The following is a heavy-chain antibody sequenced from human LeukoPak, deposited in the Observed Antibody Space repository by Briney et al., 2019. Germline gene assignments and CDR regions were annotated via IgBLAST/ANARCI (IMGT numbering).Heavy chain of an antibody. CDR1: EFTFSSYS. CDR2: ISSSSSYI. J-gene: IGHJ5*02. Sequence: PGGSLRLSCAASEFTFSSYSMNWVRQAPGKGLEWVSSISSSSSYIYYADSVKGRFTISRDNAKNSLYLQMNSLRAEDTAVYYCAREELVMVRGVYPSWFDPWGQGTLVTVSS. D-gene: IGHD3-10*01. CDR3: AREELVMVRGVYPSWFDP. V-gene: IGHV3-21*01.